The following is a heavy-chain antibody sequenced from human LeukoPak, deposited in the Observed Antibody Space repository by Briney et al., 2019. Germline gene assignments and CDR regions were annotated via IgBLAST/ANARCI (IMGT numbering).Heavy chain of an antibody. V-gene: IGHV4-34*01. CDR1: GGSFSGYY. D-gene: IGHD3-3*01. CDR2: INHSGST. CDR3: ARATFWSGQTFDY. J-gene: IGHJ4*02. Sequence: PSETLSLTCAVYGGSFSGYYWSWIRQPPGKGLEWIGEINHSGSTYYNPSLKSRVTISVDTSKNQFSLKLSSVTAADTAVYYCARATFWSGQTFDYWGQGTLVTVSS.